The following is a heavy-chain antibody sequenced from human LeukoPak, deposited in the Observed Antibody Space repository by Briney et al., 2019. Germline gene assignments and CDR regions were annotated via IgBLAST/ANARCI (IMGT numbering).Heavy chain of an antibody. V-gene: IGHV4-4*07. CDR2: ISSSGNT. CDR1: GASISSYY. CDR3: ARGNPHYGKNAFDL. J-gene: IGHJ3*01. D-gene: IGHD4-17*01. Sequence: PSETLSLTCAVSGASISSYYWGWIRQPAGKGLEWIGHISSSGNTNYHPSLKSRVSLSLDTSQNHVSLRLRSVTAADTAVYYCARGNPHYGKNAFDLWGQGTMVTVSS.